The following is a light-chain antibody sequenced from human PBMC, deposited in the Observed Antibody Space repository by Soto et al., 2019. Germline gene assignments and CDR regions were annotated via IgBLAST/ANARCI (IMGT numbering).Light chain of an antibody. Sequence: EIVMTQSPATLSVSPGEGATLSCRASLSVSSNLAWYQQKPGQAPRLPIYGTSTRATGIPARFSGSGSGTEFTLTISSLQSEDFAVYYCQQYKNWPRTFGQGTKVDIK. CDR1: LSVSSN. V-gene: IGKV3-15*01. CDR3: QQYKNWPRT. J-gene: IGKJ1*01. CDR2: GTS.